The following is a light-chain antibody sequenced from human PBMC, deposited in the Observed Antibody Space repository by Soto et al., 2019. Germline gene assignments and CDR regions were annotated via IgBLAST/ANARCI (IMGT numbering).Light chain of an antibody. CDR2: DAS. V-gene: IGKV1-5*01. CDR1: QSISSW. CDR3: QQYETFSGT. Sequence: DIQMTQFPSTLSASVGDRVTITCRASQSISSWLAWYQQKPGEAPKLLIYDASALPRGVPSRFSGSGSGTKFTLTIASLQPDDFATYYCQQYETFSGTFGPGTKVDIK. J-gene: IGKJ1*01.